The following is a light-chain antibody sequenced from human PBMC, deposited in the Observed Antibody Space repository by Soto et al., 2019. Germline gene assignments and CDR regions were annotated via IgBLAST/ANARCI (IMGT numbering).Light chain of an antibody. CDR1: SSDVGGYNF. Sequence: QSVLTLPASVSGSPGQSITISCTGTSSDVGGYNFVSWYQQHPGKAPKLMIYDVSDRPSGVSNRFSGSKSGNAASLTISGLQAEDEADYYCSSYTSSSTYVFGTGTKSPS. V-gene: IGLV2-14*01. J-gene: IGLJ1*01. CDR3: SSYTSSSTYV. CDR2: DVS.